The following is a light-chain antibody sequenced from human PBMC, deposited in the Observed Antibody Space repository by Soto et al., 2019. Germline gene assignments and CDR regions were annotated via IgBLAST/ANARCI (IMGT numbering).Light chain of an antibody. V-gene: IGKV1-39*01. Sequence: DIQMTQSPSSLSASVGDRVTITCRASQIISNYLNWYQQKPGKAPKLLIYASSLQSGVPSRFSGSGSGTDFTLTISSLQPEDFATYYCQQSYSTPLTFGGGTKVEIK. CDR1: QIISNY. J-gene: IGKJ4*01. CDR3: QQSYSTPLT. CDR2: AS.